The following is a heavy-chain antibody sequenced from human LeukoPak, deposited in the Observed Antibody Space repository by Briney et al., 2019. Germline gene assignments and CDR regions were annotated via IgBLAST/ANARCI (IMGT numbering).Heavy chain of an antibody. J-gene: IGHJ6*03. CDR2: MNPNSGNT. CDR1: GYTFTSCD. CDR3: AAHVAEDYYYYMDV. Sequence: GASVKVSCKASGYTFTSCDINWVRQATGQGLESMGWMNPNSGNTGYAQKFQGRVTMTRNTSISTAYMELSSLRSEDTAVYYCAAHVAEDYYYYMDVWGKGTTVTISS. V-gene: IGHV1-8*01. D-gene: IGHD2-21*01.